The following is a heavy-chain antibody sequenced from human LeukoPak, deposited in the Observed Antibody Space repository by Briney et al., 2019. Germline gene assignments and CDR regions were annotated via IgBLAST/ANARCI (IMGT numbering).Heavy chain of an antibody. Sequence: ASVKVSCKVSGYTLTELSMHWVRRAPGKGLEWMGGFDPEDGETIYAQKFQGRVTMTEDTSTDTAYMELSSLRSEDTAVYYCATKNHYDFWSGYNYWGQGTLVTVSS. CDR2: FDPEDGET. D-gene: IGHD3-3*01. CDR3: ATKNHYDFWSGYNY. J-gene: IGHJ4*02. CDR1: GYTLTELS. V-gene: IGHV1-24*01.